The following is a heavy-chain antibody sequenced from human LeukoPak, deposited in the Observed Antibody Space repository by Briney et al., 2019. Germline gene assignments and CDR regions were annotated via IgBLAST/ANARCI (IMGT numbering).Heavy chain of an antibody. CDR3: ARRAAARFDP. J-gene: IGHJ5*02. Sequence: KPSETLSLTCTVSGCSISSYYWSWIRQPPGKGLEWIGYIYYSGSTNYNPSLNSRVTISVDTSKNQFSLKLSSVTAADTAVYYCARRAAARFDPWGQGTLVTVSS. CDR1: GCSISSYY. V-gene: IGHV4-59*01. D-gene: IGHD2-15*01. CDR2: IYYSGST.